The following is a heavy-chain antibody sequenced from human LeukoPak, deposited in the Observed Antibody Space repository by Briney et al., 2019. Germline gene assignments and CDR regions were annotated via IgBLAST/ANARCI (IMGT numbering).Heavy chain of an antibody. CDR3: ARGIAAAGTAANWFDP. V-gene: IGHV1-46*01. CDR2: INPSGGST. CDR1: GYTFTSYY. J-gene: IGHJ5*02. D-gene: IGHD6-13*01. Sequence: ASVKVSCKASGYTFTSYYMHWVRQAPGQGLEWMGIINPSGGSTSYAQKFQSRVTMTRDMSTSTVYMELSSLRSEDTAVYYCARGIAAAGTAANWFDPWGQGTLVTVSS.